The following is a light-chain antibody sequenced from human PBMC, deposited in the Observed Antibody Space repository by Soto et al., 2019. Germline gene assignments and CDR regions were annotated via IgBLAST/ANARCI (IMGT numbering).Light chain of an antibody. V-gene: IGKV1-33*01. CDR1: QDINNY. CDR2: DAS. CDR3: QQYDNLPLT. J-gene: IGKJ4*01. Sequence: DIQMTQSPSSLSASVGDRVTITCQASQDINNYLNWYQQKSGKAPKLLIYDASDLETGVPSRFSGSGSGTDFTFTISSLQPEDIETYYCQQYDNLPLTFGGGTKVDIK.